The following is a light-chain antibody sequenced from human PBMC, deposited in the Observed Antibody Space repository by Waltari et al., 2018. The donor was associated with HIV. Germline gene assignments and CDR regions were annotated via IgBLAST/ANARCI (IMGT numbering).Light chain of an antibody. CDR3: CSYAGSYTLV. V-gene: IGLV2-11*01. Sequence: QSALTHPRSVSGSPGQSVTISCTGTRSHVGVYNYVSWYHQHQGKAPKLMIYDVSKRPSGVPDRLSGSKSGNTASRTISGLQSEDEADYYCCSYAGSYTLVFGGGTKLTVL. CDR1: RSHVGVYNY. J-gene: IGLJ2*01. CDR2: DVS.